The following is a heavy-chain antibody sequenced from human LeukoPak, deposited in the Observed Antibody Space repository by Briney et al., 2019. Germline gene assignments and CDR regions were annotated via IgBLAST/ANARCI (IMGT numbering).Heavy chain of an antibody. CDR3: ARWVAGHFDY. D-gene: IGHD6-19*01. Sequence: SQTLSLTCTVSGGSISSAGYYWSWIRQPPGKGLEWIGYIYHSGSTYYNPSLKSRVTISVDRSKNQFSLKLSSVTAADTAVYYCARWVAGHFDYWGQGTLVTVSS. J-gene: IGHJ4*02. CDR1: GGSISSAGYY. V-gene: IGHV4-30-2*01. CDR2: IYHSGST.